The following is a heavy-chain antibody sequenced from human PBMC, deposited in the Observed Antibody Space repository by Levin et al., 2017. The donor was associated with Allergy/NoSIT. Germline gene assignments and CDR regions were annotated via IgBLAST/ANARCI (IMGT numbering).Heavy chain of an antibody. CDR2: IYSGGNT. J-gene: IGHJ4*02. Sequence: GGSLRLSCAASGFTISRNYMSWVRQAPGKGLEWVSVIYSGGNTYYADSVKGRFTISRDNSKNTLYLQMNSLRAEDTAVYYCARRGYSYGFFDSWGQGTLVTVSS. V-gene: IGHV3-53*01. D-gene: IGHD5-18*01. CDR3: ARRGYSYGFFDS. CDR1: GFTISRNY.